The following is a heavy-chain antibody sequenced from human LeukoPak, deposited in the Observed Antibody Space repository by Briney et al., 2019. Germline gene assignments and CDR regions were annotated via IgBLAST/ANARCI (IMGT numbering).Heavy chain of an antibody. CDR1: GGSISSGGYY. D-gene: IGHD1-26*01. CDR2: IYYSGGT. J-gene: IGHJ4*02. CDR3: ARDSIYSGIDY. Sequence: SKTLSLTCTVSGGSISSGGYYWSWIRQHPGKGLEWIGYIYYSGGTYYNPSLKSRVTISVDTSKNQFSLKLSSVTAADTAVYYCARDSIYSGIDYWGQGTLVTVSS. V-gene: IGHV4-31*03.